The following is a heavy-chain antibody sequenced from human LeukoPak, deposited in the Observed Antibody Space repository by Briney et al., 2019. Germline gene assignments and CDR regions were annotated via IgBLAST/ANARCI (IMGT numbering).Heavy chain of an antibody. CDR3: ARDRGRNSGNNYDSSGYYDY. D-gene: IGHD3-22*01. CDR2: ISAYNGNT. V-gene: IGHV1-18*01. CDR1: GYTFTSYG. J-gene: IGHJ4*02. Sequence: GASVKVSCKASGYTFTSYGISWVRQAPGQGLEWMGWISAYNGNTNYAQKFQGRVTMTTETSTSTAYTELRSLRSDDTAVYYCARDRGRNSGNNYDSSGYYDYWGQGTLATVSS.